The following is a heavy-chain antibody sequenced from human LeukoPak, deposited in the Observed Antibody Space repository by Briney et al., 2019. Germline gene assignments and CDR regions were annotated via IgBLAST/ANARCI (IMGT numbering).Heavy chain of an antibody. CDR1: GFTVSSNY. D-gene: IGHD6-19*01. CDR2: IYSGGST. V-gene: IGHV3-53*01. Sequence: GGSLRLSCAASGFTVSSNYMTWVRQAPGKGLEWVSVIYSGGSTYYADSVKGRFTISRDNSKNTLYLQMNSLRAEDTAVYYCAKIRYGTGWYYDYWGQGTLVTVSS. J-gene: IGHJ4*02. CDR3: AKIRYGTGWYYDY.